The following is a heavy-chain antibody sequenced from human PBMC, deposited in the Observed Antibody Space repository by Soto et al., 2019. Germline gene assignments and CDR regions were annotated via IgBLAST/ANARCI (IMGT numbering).Heavy chain of an antibody. CDR1: GYTFTSYG. V-gene: IGHV1-18*01. CDR3: ARDQHDFWSGYIFDY. CDR2: ISAYNGNT. D-gene: IGHD3-3*01. Sequence: QVQLVQSGAEVKKPGASVKVSCKASGYTFTSYGISWVRQAPGQGLEWMGWISAYNGNTNYAQKLKGRVTMTTDTSTSTAYMELRSLRSDDTAVYYCARDQHDFWSGYIFDYWGQGTLVTVSS. J-gene: IGHJ4*02.